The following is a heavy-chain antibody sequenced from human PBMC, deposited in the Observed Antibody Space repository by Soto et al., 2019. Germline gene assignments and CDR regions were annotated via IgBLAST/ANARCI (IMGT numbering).Heavy chain of an antibody. CDR2: ISSTGST. CDR1: GGSVSSGNYY. V-gene: IGHV4-61*01. J-gene: IGHJ4*01. Sequence: PAETLSLTCSVSGGSVSSGNYYWSWIRQPPGKGLEWIGYISSTGSTDYNTSLNNRVSMSVDTSKNQFSLKLSSVTAADTAVYHCARGSRYNWSGYQSYYFDYWGHGTQFTFSS. D-gene: IGHD1-20*01. CDR3: ARGSRYNWSGYQSYYFDY.